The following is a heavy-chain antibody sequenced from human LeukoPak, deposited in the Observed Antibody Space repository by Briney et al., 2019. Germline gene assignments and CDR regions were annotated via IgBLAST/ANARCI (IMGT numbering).Heavy chain of an antibody. D-gene: IGHD2-15*01. V-gene: IGHV4-61*01. J-gene: IGHJ4*02. CDR1: GGSISSGSYY. Sequence: PSETLSLTCTVSGGSISSGSYYWSWIRQPPGEGLEWIGYIYYSGNTNLNPSLKSRITMSIDTSKNQFSLNLSSVTAADTAVYYCARVGSGHFDLWGQGTLVSVSS. CDR2: IYYSGNT. CDR3: ARVGSGHFDL.